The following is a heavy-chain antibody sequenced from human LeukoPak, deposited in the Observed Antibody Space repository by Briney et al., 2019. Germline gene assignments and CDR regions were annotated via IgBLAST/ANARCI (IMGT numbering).Heavy chain of an antibody. CDR2: INHSGSA. J-gene: IGHJ4*02. D-gene: IGHD3-3*01. V-gene: IGHV4-34*01. CDR1: GGSFSGFY. CDR3: ARARRDSGYYKVDY. Sequence: SETLSLTCAVYGGSFSGFYWSWIRQPPGKGLKWIGEINHSGSANYNPSLKSRVTLSIDKSKNQFSLNLNSVTAADTAVYYCARARRDSGYYKVDYWGQGTLVTVSS.